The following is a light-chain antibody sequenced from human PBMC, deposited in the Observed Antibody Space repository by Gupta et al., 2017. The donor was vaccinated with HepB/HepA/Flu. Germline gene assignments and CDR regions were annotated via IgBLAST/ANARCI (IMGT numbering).Light chain of an antibody. J-gene: IGKJ1*01. CDR1: QNIRAY. CDR2: GAS. Sequence: DIHMTQSPPSLSASVGDRISITCRAGQNIRAYLNWYQQRPGKAPNLLIYGASNLQTGVPSRFSGSGSGTEFTLTISSLQPEDFATYVCQQTYRTPWTFGLGTKVDMK. V-gene: IGKV1-39*01. CDR3: QQTYRTPWT.